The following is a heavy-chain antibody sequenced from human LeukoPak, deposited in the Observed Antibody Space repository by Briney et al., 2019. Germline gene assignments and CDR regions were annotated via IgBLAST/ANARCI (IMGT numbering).Heavy chain of an antibody. CDR3: ARVYDLWSGSPLDY. Sequence: ASVKVSCKASGYTFTTYNINWVRQAPGQGLEWMGWISGYNGNTNYAQKLQGRVTMTTDTSTGTAYMDLRSLKSDDTAVYYCARVYDLWSGSPLDYWGQGTLVTVSS. J-gene: IGHJ4*02. CDR2: ISGYNGNT. D-gene: IGHD3-3*01. V-gene: IGHV1-18*01. CDR1: GYTFTTYN.